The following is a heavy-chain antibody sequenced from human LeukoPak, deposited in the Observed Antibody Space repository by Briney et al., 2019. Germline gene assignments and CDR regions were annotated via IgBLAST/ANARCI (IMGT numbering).Heavy chain of an antibody. CDR1: GFTFSSHG. D-gene: IGHD2-15*01. J-gene: IGHJ5*02. CDR3: AKAPRGVDNWFDP. Sequence: GGSLRLSCAASGFTFSSHGMNWVRQAPGKGLEWVAYVNGDSAITHYTDSVKGRFTISRDNAKNSLYLQMNSLRDEDTAIYYCAKAPRGVDNWFDPWGQGTLVTVSS. CDR2: VNGDSAIT. V-gene: IGHV3-48*02.